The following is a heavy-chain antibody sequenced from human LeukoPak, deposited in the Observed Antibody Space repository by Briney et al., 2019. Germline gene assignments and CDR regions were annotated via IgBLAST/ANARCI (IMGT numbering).Heavy chain of an antibody. Sequence: SETLSLTCTVSGGSITSSSYCWGWIRQPPGKGLEWIGSVYYSGNTYNNSSLKSRVTISVDTSKNQFSLKLSSVTAADTAVYYCARDNEQWPPRGWFDPWGQGTLVTVSS. D-gene: IGHD6-19*01. J-gene: IGHJ5*02. CDR1: GGSITSSSYC. CDR3: ARDNEQWPPRGWFDP. CDR2: VYYSGNT. V-gene: IGHV4-39*07.